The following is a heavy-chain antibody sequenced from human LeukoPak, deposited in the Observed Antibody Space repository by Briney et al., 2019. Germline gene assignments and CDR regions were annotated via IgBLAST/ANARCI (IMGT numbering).Heavy chain of an antibody. CDR2: FDPEDGET. V-gene: IGHV1-24*01. CDR3: ARDSSYSSSLYYFEY. CDR1: GYTLTELS. D-gene: IGHD6-6*01. Sequence: ASVKVSCKVSGYTLTELSMHWVRQAPGKGLEWMGGFDPEDGETIYAQKFQGRVTMTRDTSISTVYMEVSRLRSDDTAVYYCARDSSYSSSLYYFEYWGQGTLVTVSS. J-gene: IGHJ4*02.